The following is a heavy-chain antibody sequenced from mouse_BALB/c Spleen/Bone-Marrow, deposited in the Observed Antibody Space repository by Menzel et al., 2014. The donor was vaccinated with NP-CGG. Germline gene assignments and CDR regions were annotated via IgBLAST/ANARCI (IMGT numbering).Heavy chain of an antibody. V-gene: IGHV1-67*01. D-gene: IGHD3-3*01. Sequence: VQLQQSGPELARPGVSVKISCKGSGYTFTDYAMHWVKQSHAKSLEWIGVINTYSGNTNYNQNFKGKATMTVDKSSSTAFMELARLTYEDSAIYYCAREGCASTAWFAYWGQGTLVTVSA. J-gene: IGHJ3*01. CDR3: AREGCASTAWFAY. CDR2: INTYSGNT. CDR1: GYTFTDYA.